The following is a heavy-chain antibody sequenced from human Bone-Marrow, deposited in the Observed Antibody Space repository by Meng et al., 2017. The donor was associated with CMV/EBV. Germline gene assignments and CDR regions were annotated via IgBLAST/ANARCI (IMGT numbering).Heavy chain of an antibody. J-gene: IGHJ4*02. D-gene: IGHD4-11*01. CDR3: ARDPRRVPKNSTGY. CDR2: ISGPGGSI. Sequence: GESLKISCTTSGFTFGSYSMNWVRQAPGKGLEWVSSISGPGGSIWYAESMRGRFTVSRDNAKTSQYLQMNSLRAEDTGVYYCARDPRRVPKNSTGYWGQGTLVTVSS. CDR1: GFTFGSYS. V-gene: IGHV3-21*01.